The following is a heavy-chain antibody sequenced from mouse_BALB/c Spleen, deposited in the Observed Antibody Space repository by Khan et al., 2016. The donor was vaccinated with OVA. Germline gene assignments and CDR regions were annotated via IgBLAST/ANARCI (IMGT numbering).Heavy chain of an antibody. V-gene: IGHV1S136*01. CDR1: GYTFTSYV. J-gene: IGHJ2*01. CDR3: AKTESNDLNFAY. Sequence: VQLQQSGPELVKPGASVRMSCKASGYTFTSYVMHWVKQKPGQGLEWIGYIYPYNDDTKYNEKFKGKATLTSDKSSSTAYMELSSLTSEDSAAYYGAKTESNDLNFAYWAKGTPPTAPS. D-gene: IGHD2-12*01. CDR2: IYPYNDDT.